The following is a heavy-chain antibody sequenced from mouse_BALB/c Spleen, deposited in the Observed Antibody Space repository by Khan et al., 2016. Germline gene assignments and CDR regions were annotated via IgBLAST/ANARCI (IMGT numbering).Heavy chain of an antibody. D-gene: IGHD2-4*01. CDR2: IYPGNGDT. V-gene: IGHV1-87*01. J-gene: IGHJ2*01. CDR3: ASGNSYSDYDY. CDR1: GYTFTTYW. Sequence: QVQLQQSGAELARLGASVKLSCKASGYTFTTYWMQWVKQRPGQGLEWIGAIYPGNGDTRNTQKFKGKATLTADKSSSTAYMELSSLASEDSAVYYCASGNSYSDYDYWGQGTTLTVSS.